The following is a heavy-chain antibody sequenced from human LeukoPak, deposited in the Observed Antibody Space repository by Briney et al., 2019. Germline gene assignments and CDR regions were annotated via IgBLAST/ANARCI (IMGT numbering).Heavy chain of an antibody. D-gene: IGHD1-26*01. CDR3: ARVGPMSSFDY. V-gene: IGHV4-30-2*01. CDR1: GGSISSGGYY. CDR2: IYHSGST. Sequence: PSETLSLTCTVSGGSISSGGYYWSWIRQPPGKGLEWIGYIYHSGSTYYNPSLKSRVTISVDRSKNQFSLKLSSVTAADTAVYYCARVGPMSSFDYWGQGTQVSVSS. J-gene: IGHJ4*02.